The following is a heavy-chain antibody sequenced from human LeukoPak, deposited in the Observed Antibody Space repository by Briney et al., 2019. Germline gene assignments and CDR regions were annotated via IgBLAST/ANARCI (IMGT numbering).Heavy chain of an antibody. D-gene: IGHD3-10*01. CDR2: INSNSGGT. CDR3: ARGGSGSGYFYYFDY. Sequence: ASVKVSCKASGYSFSDYPMHWVRQAPGQGLEWIGRINSNSGGTNYAQNFQGRVTMTRDTSINTVYMEVSGLTSDDTAVYYCARGGSGSGYFYYFDYWGQGTLVSVSS. V-gene: IGHV1-2*06. J-gene: IGHJ4*02. CDR1: GYSFSDYP.